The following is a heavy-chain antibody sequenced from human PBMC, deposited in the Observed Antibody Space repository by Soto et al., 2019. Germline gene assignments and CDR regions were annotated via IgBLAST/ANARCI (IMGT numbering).Heavy chain of an antibody. D-gene: IGHD6-6*01. CDR1: GYIFTNFY. CDR3: TRGLASGDY. CDR2: INPHGGST. J-gene: IGHJ4*02. Sequence: QVQLVQPGAEVKKPGASVKFSCKASGYIFTNFYIHWVRQAPGQGLEWIGIINPHGGSTNYAQNFQGRVTMTRDTSTSTVYMDLSSLRSEDTAVYYCTRGLASGDYWGQGTLITVSS. V-gene: IGHV1-46*03.